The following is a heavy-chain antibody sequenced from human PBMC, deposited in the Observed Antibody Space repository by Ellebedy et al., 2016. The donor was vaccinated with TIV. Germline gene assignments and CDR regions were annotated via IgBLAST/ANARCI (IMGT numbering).Heavy chain of an antibody. CDR3: AKDGGGSQPEYYFDY. J-gene: IGHJ4*02. CDR2: ISYDGSNK. Sequence: GESLKISXAASGFTFSSYAMSWVRQAPGKGLEWVAVISYDGSNKYYVDSVKGRFTISRDNSKNTLYLQMNSLRAEDTAVYYCAKDGGGSQPEYYFDYWGQGTLVTVSS. CDR1: GFTFSSYA. V-gene: IGHV3-30*18. D-gene: IGHD2-15*01.